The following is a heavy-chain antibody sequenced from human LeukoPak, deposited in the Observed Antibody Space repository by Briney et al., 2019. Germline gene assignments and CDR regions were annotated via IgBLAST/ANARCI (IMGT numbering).Heavy chain of an antibody. Sequence: PGGSLRLSCAASGFTFSSYAMSWVRQAPGKGLEWVSGISASGGSTYYADSVKGRFPISRDNSKNTLYLQMNSLRAEDTAVYYCARRYDSSGYVPLFDHWGQGTLVTVSS. D-gene: IGHD3-22*01. CDR1: GFTFSSYA. CDR2: ISASGGST. CDR3: ARRYDSSGYVPLFDH. V-gene: IGHV3-23*01. J-gene: IGHJ4*02.